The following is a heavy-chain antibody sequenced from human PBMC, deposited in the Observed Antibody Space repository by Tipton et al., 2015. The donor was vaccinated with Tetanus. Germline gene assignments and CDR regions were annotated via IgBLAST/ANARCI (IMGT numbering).Heavy chain of an antibody. Sequence: TLSLTCTVSGGSVNTGDFLWTWIRQHPRTGLEWIGYISNRGNSYSNPSLKGRVSLSVDKSASQFSLRLTSVTSADSAVYYCAAESARGNNWFDPWGQGVPVNVSS. V-gene: IGHV4-31*03. CDR3: AAESARGNNWFDP. J-gene: IGHJ5*02. CDR1: GGSVNTGDFL. CDR2: ISNRGNS.